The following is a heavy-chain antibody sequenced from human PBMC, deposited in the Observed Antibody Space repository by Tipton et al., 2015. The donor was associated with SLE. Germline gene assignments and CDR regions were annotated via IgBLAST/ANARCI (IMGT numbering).Heavy chain of an antibody. CDR3: ARFGVILDAFDI. D-gene: IGHD3-16*01. CDR1: GGSISSYY. V-gene: IGHV4-59*08. CDR2: IYYSGST. Sequence: TLSLTCTVSGGSISSYYWSWIRQPPGKGLEWIGYIYYSGSTNYNPSLKSRVTISVDTSKNQFSLKLSSVTAADTAVYYCARFGVILDAFDIWGQGTMVTGSS. J-gene: IGHJ3*02.